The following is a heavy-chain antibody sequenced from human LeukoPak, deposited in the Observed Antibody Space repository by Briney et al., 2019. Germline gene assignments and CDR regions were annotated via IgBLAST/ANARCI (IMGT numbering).Heavy chain of an antibody. CDR2: MNPNSGNT. J-gene: IGHJ4*02. CDR3: ARGRSWASVVGIDY. V-gene: IGHV1-8*02. D-gene: IGHD4-23*01. Sequence: ASVKVSCKASGYTFTSYDINWVRQATGQGLEWMGWMNPNSGNTGYAQKFQGRVTMTRNTSISTAYMELSSLRSEDTAVYYCARGRSWASVVGIDYWGQGTLVTVSS. CDR1: GYTFTSYD.